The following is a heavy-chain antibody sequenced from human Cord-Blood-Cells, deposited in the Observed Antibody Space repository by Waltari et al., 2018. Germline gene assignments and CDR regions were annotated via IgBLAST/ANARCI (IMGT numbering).Heavy chain of an antibody. J-gene: IGHJ2*01. V-gene: IGHV1-24*01. D-gene: IGHD2-15*01. CDR2: FDPEDGET. CDR3: ATDHRYCSGGSCSFYWYFDL. CDR1: GYTLTALS. Sequence: QVQLVQSGAEVKKPGASVKVSCKVSGYTLTALSMHWVRPAPGKRHEWMGGFDPEDGETIYAQKFQGRVTMTEDTSTDTAYMELSSLRSEDTAVYYCATDHRYCSGGSCSFYWYFDLWGRGTLVTVSS.